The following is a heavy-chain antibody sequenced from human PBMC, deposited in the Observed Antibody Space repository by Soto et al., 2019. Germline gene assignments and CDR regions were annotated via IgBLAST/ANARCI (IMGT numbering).Heavy chain of an antibody. V-gene: IGHV4-39*01. CDR3: ARLKPGYDSSGYYPGGDDAFDI. Sequence: KQSQTLSLTCTVSGGSISSSSYYWGWIRQPPGKGLEWIGSIYYSGSTYYNPSLKSRVTISVDTSKNQFSLKLSSVTAADTAVYYCARLKPGYDSSGYYPGGDDAFDIWGQGTMVTVSS. J-gene: IGHJ3*02. CDR1: GGSISSSSYY. CDR2: IYYSGST. D-gene: IGHD3-22*01.